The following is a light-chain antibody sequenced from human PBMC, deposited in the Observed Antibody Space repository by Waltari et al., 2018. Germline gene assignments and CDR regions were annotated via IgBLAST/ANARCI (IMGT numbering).Light chain of an antibody. V-gene: IGLV1-44*01. CDR2: GND. CDR1: DSKVGSTT. Sequence: SVLTQPPSLSGTPGQRVTGSCSGSDSKVGSTTVDWYPLLPGTAPKLLIQGNDQRPSGVPDRFSGSKFVASGSLAISGLQPEDESEYYCAAWDESLKGWVFGGGTRLTVL. J-gene: IGLJ3*02. CDR3: AAWDESLKGWV.